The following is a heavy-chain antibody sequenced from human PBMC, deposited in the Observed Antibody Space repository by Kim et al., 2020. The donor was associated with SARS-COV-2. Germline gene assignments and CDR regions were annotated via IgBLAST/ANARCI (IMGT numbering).Heavy chain of an antibody. V-gene: IGHV4-31*03. CDR1: GGSISSGGYY. CDR3: ARAPVGEGVVTDYLHFDY. CDR2: IYYSGST. Sequence: SETLSLTCTVSGGSISSGGYYWSWIRQHPGKGLEWIGYIYYSGSTYYNPSLKSRVTISVDTSKNQFSLKLSSVTAADTAVYYCARAPVGEGVVTDYLHFDYWGQGTLVTVSS. D-gene: IGHD3-3*01. J-gene: IGHJ4*02.